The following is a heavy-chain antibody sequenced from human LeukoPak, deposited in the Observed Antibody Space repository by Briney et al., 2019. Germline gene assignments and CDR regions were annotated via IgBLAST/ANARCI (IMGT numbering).Heavy chain of an antibody. D-gene: IGHD7-27*01. CDR2: IYHTGST. CDR3: ASRKLGNDY. Sequence: SETLSLTCTISGGSVSDYYWSWIRQSPGKGLEWISYIYHTGSTSYSPSLKSRVTISADTSQNQFSLKLSSVTAADTAVYYCASRKLGNDYWGQGTLVTVSS. V-gene: IGHV4-59*02. J-gene: IGHJ4*02. CDR1: GGSVSDYY.